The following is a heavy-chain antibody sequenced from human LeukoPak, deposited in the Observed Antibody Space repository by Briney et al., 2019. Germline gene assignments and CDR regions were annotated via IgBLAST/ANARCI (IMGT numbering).Heavy chain of an antibody. D-gene: IGHD2-8*02. CDR1: GYAFTGSY. CDR2: FNPNNGFT. V-gene: IGHV1-2*02. CDR3: ARGGEWLGPPKWVENYYYYYYMDV. Sequence: ASVKVSCKVAGYAFTGSYIHWVRQAPGQGLEWMGWFNPNNGFTAYAQNFQGRVTMTRDTSISTAYMDLSRLTSDDTAVYYCARGGEWLGPPKWVENYYYYYYMDVWGKGTTVTVSS. J-gene: IGHJ6*03.